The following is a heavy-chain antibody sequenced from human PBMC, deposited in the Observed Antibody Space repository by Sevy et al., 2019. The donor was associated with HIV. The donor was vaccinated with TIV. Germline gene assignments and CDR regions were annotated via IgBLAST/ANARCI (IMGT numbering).Heavy chain of an antibody. V-gene: IGHV1-8*01. D-gene: IGHD6-19*01. J-gene: IGHJ6*02. Sequence: ASVKVSCKASGYTFTSYDINWVRQATGQGLEWMGWMNPNSGNTGYAKKFQGRVTMTRNTSISTAYMELSSLRSEDTGVYYCAGGGGGSYSSDYYYGMDVWGQGTTVTVSS. CDR2: MNPNSGNT. CDR1: GYTFTSYD. CDR3: AGGGGGSYSSDYYYGMDV.